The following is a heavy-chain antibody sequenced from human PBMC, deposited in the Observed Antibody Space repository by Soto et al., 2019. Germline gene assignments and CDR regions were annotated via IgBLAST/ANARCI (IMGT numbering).Heavy chain of an antibody. V-gene: IGHV3-30*18. CDR1: GFTFSSYG. CDR2: ISYDGSNK. D-gene: IGHD6-19*01. J-gene: IGHJ4*02. Sequence: QVQLVESGGGVVQPGRSLRLSCAASGFTFSSYGMHWVRQAPGKGLEWVAVISYDGSNKYYADSVKGRFTISRDNSKNTLYLQMNSLRADDTAVYYCAKVGIALSGDFFDYWGQGTLVTVSS. CDR3: AKVGIALSGDFFDY.